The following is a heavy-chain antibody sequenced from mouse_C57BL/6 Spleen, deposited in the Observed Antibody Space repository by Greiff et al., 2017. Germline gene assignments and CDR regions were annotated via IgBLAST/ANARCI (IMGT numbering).Heavy chain of an antibody. CDR3: ARWDGGHWYFDV. Sequence: QVQLQQSGAELVRPGTSVQVSCKASGYAFTNYLIEWVKQRPGQGLEWIGVINPGSGGTNYTEKFKGKGTLTADKSSSTAYMQLSSLTSEDSAVYFCARWDGGHWYFDVWGTGTTVTVSS. V-gene: IGHV1-54*01. CDR1: GYAFTNYL. CDR2: INPGSGGT. D-gene: IGHD4-1*01. J-gene: IGHJ1*03.